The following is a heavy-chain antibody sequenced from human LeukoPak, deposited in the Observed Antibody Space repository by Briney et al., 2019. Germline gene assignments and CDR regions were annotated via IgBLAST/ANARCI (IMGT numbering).Heavy chain of an antibody. CDR2: IKRDETNK. D-gene: IGHD3-22*01. CDR1: GFTLSNYW. CDR3: ARDSNPQSSGYYFDAFDM. Sequence: GGSLRLSCAASGFTLSNYWMTWVRQAPGKGLEWVANIKRDETNKYYVDSVEGRFIISRDNTKNSLYLQMNSLRAEDTAAYYCARDSNPQSSGYYFDAFDMWGQGTMVTVSS. V-gene: IGHV3-7*01. J-gene: IGHJ3*02.